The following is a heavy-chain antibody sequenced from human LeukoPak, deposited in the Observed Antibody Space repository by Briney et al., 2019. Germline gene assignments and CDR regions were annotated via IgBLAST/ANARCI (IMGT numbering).Heavy chain of an antibody. Sequence: GSLRLSCAASGFTFSSYAMSWVRQAPGKGLEWVSAISGSGGSTYYADSVKGRFTISRDNSKNTLYLQMNSLRAEDTAVYYCAKDRYYYDSSGYSDYWGQGTLVTVSS. CDR2: ISGSGGST. CDR1: GFTFSSYA. D-gene: IGHD3-22*01. J-gene: IGHJ4*02. V-gene: IGHV3-23*01. CDR3: AKDRYYYDSSGYSDY.